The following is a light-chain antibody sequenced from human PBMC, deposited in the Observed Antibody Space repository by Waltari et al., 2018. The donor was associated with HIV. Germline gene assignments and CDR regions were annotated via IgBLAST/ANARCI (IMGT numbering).Light chain of an antibody. CDR3: SSYTSSGPRYVL. CDR1: RGDVGGHNF. V-gene: IGLV2-14*03. Sequence: QSALTQPASVSGSPGQSITLSCTGPRGDVGGHNFFSWYQNHPGKAPTLIIYNVNSRPSGVSIRFSGSRSANTASLTISGLQAEDEADYFCSSYTSSGPRYVLFGGGTRLTVL. CDR2: NVN. J-gene: IGLJ2*01.